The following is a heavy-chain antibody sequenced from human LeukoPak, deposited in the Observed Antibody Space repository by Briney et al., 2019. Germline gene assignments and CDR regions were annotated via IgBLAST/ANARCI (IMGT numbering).Heavy chain of an antibody. D-gene: IGHD6-19*01. V-gene: IGHV4-39*01. J-gene: IGHJ4*02. CDR1: GGSISSSSYY. CDR2: IYYSGST. Sequence: NPSETLSLTCTVSGGSISSSSYYWGWIRQPPGKGLEWIGSIYYSGSTYYNPSLKSRVTISVDTSKNQFSLKLSSVTAADTAVYYCARLRSGWYPGDWGQGTLVTVSS. CDR3: ARLRSGWYPGD.